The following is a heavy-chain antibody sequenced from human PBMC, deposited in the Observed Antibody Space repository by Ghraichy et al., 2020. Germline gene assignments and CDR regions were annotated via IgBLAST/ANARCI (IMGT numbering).Heavy chain of an antibody. CDR2: ISSNGGST. Sequence: GGSLRLSCAASGFTFSSYAMHWVRQAPGKGLEYVSAISSNGGSTYYANSVKGRFTISRDNSKNTLYLQMGSLRAEDMAVYYCARGFTVAGTLYYGMDVWGQGTTVTVSS. J-gene: IGHJ6*02. V-gene: IGHV3-64*01. CDR3: ARGFTVAGTLYYGMDV. CDR1: GFTFSSYA. D-gene: IGHD6-19*01.